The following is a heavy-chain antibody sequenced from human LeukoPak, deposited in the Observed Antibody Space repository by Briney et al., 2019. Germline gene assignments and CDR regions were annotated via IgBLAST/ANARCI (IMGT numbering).Heavy chain of an antibody. CDR1: GGYISSGGYC. D-gene: IGHD3-10*01. CDR3: ARAGYYYGMDV. CDR2: IYYSGST. V-gene: IGHV4-31*03. J-gene: IGHJ6*02. Sequence: PSQTFSRTCSVSGGYISSGGYCFCWIRHPPATFLEWIGYIYYSGSTYYNPSLKSRVTISVDTSKNQFSLKLSSVTAADTAVYYCARAGYYYGMDVWGQGTTVTVSS.